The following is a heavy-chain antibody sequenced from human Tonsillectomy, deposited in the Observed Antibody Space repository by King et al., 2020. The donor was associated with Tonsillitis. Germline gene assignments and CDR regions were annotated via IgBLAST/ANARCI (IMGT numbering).Heavy chain of an antibody. V-gene: IGHV3-49*03. CDR2: IRSVSYSGTP. J-gene: IGHJ3*02. D-gene: IGHD4-17*01. CDR3: SRGPIIHENGDYADAFDI. Sequence: VQLVESGGGLVQPGRSLRLACLGSGFMFGDYAMTWIRQAPGKGLEWVGFIRSVSYSGTPEYAASVKGRFTISRDDSRGIAYLHMNSLTTEDSGVYYCSRGPIIHENGDYADAFDIWGQGTEVTVSS. CDR1: GFMFGDYA.